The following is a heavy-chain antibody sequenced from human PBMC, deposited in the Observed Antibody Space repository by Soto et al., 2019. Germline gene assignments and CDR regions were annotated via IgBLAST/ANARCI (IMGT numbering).Heavy chain of an antibody. J-gene: IGHJ5*02. CDR1: GGSVSSGSYY. Sequence: QVQLQESGPGLVKPSETLSLTCTVSGGSVSSGSYYWSWIRQPPGKGLEWIGYIYYSGSTNYNPSLKSRVTISVDTSKNQFSLKLSSVTAADTAVYYCARGFYDSSAVLPWFDPWGQGTLVTVSS. CDR2: IYYSGST. V-gene: IGHV4-61*01. D-gene: IGHD3-22*01. CDR3: ARGFYDSSAVLPWFDP.